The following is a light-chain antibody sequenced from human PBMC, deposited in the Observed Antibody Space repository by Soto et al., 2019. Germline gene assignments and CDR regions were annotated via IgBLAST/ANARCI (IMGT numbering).Light chain of an antibody. CDR2: GAS. CDR1: QSVSSY. J-gene: IGKJ1*01. CDR3: QQYGSSPWT. Sequence: TQSPATLSLSPGERATLSCRASQSVSSYLAWYQQKPGQAPRLLIYGASSRATGIPDRFSGSGSGTDFTLIISRLEPEDFAVYHCQQYGSSPWTFGQGTKVDIK. V-gene: IGKV3-20*01.